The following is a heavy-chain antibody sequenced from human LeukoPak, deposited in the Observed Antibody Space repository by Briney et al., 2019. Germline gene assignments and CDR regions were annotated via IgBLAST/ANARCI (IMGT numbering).Heavy chain of an antibody. CDR1: GGSISSYY. CDR2: IYYSGST. CDR3: AREDYYYYGMDV. Sequence: SETLSLTCTVSGGSISSYYWSWIRQPPGKGLEWIGYIYYSGSTNYNPSIKSRVTISVDTSTNQFSLTLSSVTAADTAVYYCAREDYYYYGMDVWGQGSTVTVSS. J-gene: IGHJ6*02. V-gene: IGHV4-59*12.